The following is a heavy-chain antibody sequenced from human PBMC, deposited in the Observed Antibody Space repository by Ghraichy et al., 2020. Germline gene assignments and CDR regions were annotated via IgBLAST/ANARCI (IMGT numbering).Heavy chain of an antibody. CDR1: GYTFTGYY. D-gene: IGHD6-13*01. CDR3: ARESGSSWLPWDY. Sequence: ASVKVSCKASGYTFTGYYMHWVRQAPGQGLEWMGWINPNSGGTNYAQKFQGRVTMTRDTSISTAYMELSRLRSDDTAVYYCARESGSSWLPWDYWGQGTLVTVSS. J-gene: IGHJ4*02. V-gene: IGHV1-2*02. CDR2: INPNSGGT.